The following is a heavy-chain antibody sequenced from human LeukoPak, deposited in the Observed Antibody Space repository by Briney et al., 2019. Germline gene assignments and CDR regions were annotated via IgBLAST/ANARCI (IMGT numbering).Heavy chain of an antibody. J-gene: IGHJ6*03. CDR3: ARVSSVWIKDYYYYMDV. D-gene: IGHD5-12*01. Sequence: SETLSLTCTVSGGSISSSTYYWGWIRQPPGKGLEWIGTIYYSGSAYYNPSLKSRITISVDTSKNRFSLKVSSVTAADTAVYYCARVSSVWIKDYYYYMDVWGKGTTVTVSS. CDR2: IYYSGSA. V-gene: IGHV4-39*07. CDR1: GGSISSSTYY.